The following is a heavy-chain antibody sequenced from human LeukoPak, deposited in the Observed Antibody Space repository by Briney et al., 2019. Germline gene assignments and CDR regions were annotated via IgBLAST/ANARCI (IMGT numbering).Heavy chain of an antibody. V-gene: IGHV1-69*01. Sequence: SVKVSFKASGSAFSGYTITWVRQAPGQGLEWVGGIITNLASTNYAQKFQGRVTISADDSTSTAYMQLRSLTSEDTAFYYCALAFSGYDRWFPEPPDQWGQGTLVTVSS. CDR3: ALAFSGYDRWFPEPPDQ. J-gene: IGHJ4*02. CDR1: GSAFSGYT. CDR2: IITNLAST. D-gene: IGHD5-12*01.